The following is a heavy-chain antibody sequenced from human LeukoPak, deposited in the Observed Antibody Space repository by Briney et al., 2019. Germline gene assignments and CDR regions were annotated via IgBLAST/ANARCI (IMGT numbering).Heavy chain of an antibody. CDR2: IKQDGSEK. J-gene: IGHJ3*02. V-gene: IGHV3-7*01. D-gene: IGHD3-22*01. Sequence: PGGSLRLSCAASGFTFSSYWMSWVRQAPGKGLEWVANIKQDGSEKYYVDSVKGRFAISRDNAKNSLYLQMNSLRAEDTAVYYCARDLYDSSGYGAFDIWGQGTMVTVSS. CDR1: GFTFSSYW. CDR3: ARDLYDSSGYGAFDI.